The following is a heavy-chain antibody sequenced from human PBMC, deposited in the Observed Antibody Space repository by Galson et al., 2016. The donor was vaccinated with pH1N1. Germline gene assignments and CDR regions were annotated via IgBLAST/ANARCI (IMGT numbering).Heavy chain of an antibody. J-gene: IGHJ4*02. D-gene: IGHD2-8*01. V-gene: IGHV1-69*13. Sequence: SVKVSCKASGYTFNSHSFNWVRQTAGQGLEWMGGVIPLFGTTHYAQMFQGRVTVIADDSSTTVYMELKNLRPEDTAVYYCGTKTLTNEDRNFFEYGIDVWGQGILVTVSS. CDR1: GYTFNSHS. CDR3: GTKTLTNEDRNFFEYGIDV. CDR2: VIPLFGTT.